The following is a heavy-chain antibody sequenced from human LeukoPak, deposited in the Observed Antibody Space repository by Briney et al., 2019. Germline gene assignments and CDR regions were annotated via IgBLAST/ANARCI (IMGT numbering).Heavy chain of an antibody. V-gene: IGHV3-73*01. CDR3: ARGKVATIEDY. CDR1: GFTFSGSA. D-gene: IGHD5-12*01. CDR2: IRSKTNNYAT. Sequence: GGSLRLSCAASGFTFSGSALHWVRQASGKGLEWIGRIRSKTNNYATTYAASVTGRFTISRDDAENTAYLQMNSLRAEDTAVYYCARGKVATIEDYWGQGTLVTVSS. J-gene: IGHJ4*02.